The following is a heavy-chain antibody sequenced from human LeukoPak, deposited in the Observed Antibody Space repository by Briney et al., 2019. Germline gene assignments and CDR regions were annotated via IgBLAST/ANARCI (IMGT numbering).Heavy chain of an antibody. Sequence: SETLSLTCTVSGVSITSGTYYWTWIRQPPGKGLEWIGYIYYTGSTNYNPSLKSRVTMSVDTSKNQFSLRLTSLTAADTAIYYCARGPLARHAFDFWGQGTMVTVSS. CDR1: GVSITSGTYY. CDR3: ARGPLARHAFDF. J-gene: IGHJ3*01. CDR2: IYYTGST. D-gene: IGHD3-16*01. V-gene: IGHV4-61*01.